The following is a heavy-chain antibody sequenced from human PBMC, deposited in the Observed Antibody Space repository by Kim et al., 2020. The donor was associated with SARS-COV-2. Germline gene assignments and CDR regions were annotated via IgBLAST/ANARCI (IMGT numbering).Heavy chain of an antibody. CDR3: ATTSVHCSSDCPFDF. V-gene: IGHV1-69*08. D-gene: IGHD6-19*01. CDR1: GDTLNSYI. CDR2: ITPIVGST. J-gene: IGHJ4*02. Sequence: SVKVSCKASGDTLNSYIFTWVRQAPGQGLEWMGRITPIVGSTNYAQRWQGRVTITADKSTSTVYMELSSLRSEDTAVYYCATTSVHCSSDCPFDFWGQGTLVTVSS.